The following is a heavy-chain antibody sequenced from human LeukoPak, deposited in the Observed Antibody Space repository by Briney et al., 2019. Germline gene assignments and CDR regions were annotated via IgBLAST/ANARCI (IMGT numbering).Heavy chain of an antibody. J-gene: IGHJ4*02. Sequence: SETLSLTCTVSGGPISSGGYYWSWIRQHPGKGLEWIGYIYYSGSTYYNPSLKSRVTISVDTSKNQFSLKLSSVTAADTAVYYCARVVVVPAARGSFDYWGQGTLVTVSS. CDR1: GGPISSGGYY. V-gene: IGHV4-31*03. D-gene: IGHD2-2*01. CDR3: ARVVVVPAARGSFDY. CDR2: IYYSGST.